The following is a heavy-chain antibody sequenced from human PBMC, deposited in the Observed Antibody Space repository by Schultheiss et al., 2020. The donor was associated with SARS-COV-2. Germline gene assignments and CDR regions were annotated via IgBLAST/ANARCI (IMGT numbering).Heavy chain of an antibody. J-gene: IGHJ4*02. CDR3: ARDPSIVGATDSLDY. CDR1: GYTFTSYG. Sequence: GSVKVSCKASGYTFTSYGISWVRQAPGQGLEWMGWISAYNGKTNYGQKLQGRVIMTTDTSTSTAYMELRSLRSEDTAVYYCARDPSIVGATDSLDYWGQGTLVTVSS. V-gene: IGHV1-18*04. D-gene: IGHD1-26*01. CDR2: ISAYNGKT.